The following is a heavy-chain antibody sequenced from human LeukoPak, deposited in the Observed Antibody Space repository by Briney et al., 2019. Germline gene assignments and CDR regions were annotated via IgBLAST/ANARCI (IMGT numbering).Heavy chain of an antibody. V-gene: IGHV4-39*07. CDR1: GGSISSSSYH. D-gene: IGHD6-13*01. J-gene: IGHJ4*02. CDR3: ARLRGIAAAGYYFDY. CDR2: IYYSGST. Sequence: SETLSLTCTVSGGSISSSSYHWGWIRQPPGKGLEWIGSIYYSGSTYYNPSLKSRVTISVDTSKNQFSLKLSSVTAADTAVYYCARLRGIAAAGYYFDYWGQGTLVTVSS.